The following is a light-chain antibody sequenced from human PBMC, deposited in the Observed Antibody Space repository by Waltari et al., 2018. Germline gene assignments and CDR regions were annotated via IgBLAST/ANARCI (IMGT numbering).Light chain of an antibody. J-gene: IGLJ3*02. V-gene: IGLV2-23*01. CDR1: SSDVGSYNL. CDR2: EGT. Sequence: QSALTQPASVSGSPGQSITISCPGTSSDVGSYNLVPWYQQHPGKAPKLMIYEGTQRPSGVSNRFSGSKSGNTASLTISGLQAEDEADYYCCSYAGTSTWVFGGGTKLTVL. CDR3: CSYAGTSTWV.